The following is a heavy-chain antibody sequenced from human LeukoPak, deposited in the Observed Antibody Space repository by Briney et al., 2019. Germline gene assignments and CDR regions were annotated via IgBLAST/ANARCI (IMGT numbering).Heavy chain of an antibody. J-gene: IGHJ3*02. CDR2: ISTSSSYI. V-gene: IGHV3-21*01. CDR1: GFTLSTYN. CDR3: ARSELYSSSWYGDAFDI. Sequence: GGSLRLSCAASGFTLSTYNMKWVRQAPRKGLEWVSSISTSSSYIYYADSVKGRFTISRDNARNSLYLQMNSLRAEDTAVYYCARSELYSSSWYGDAFDIWGQGTMVTVSS. D-gene: IGHD6-13*01.